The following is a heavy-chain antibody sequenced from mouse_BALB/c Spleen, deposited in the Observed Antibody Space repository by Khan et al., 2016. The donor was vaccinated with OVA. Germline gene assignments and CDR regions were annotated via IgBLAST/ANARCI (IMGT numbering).Heavy chain of an antibody. CDR2: ISYNGST. J-gene: IGHJ4*01. CDR3: ASDLGRYYALDY. CDR1: GYSITSDYA. V-gene: IGHV3-2*02. D-gene: IGHD4-1*01. Sequence: EVQLQESGPGLVKPSQSLSLTCTVTGYSITSDYAWNWIRQFPGNKLEWMGYISYNGSTTYNPSLKSRISITRDTSKDQFFLQLKSVTSEDTATYYCASDLGRYYALDYWGQGTSVTVSS.